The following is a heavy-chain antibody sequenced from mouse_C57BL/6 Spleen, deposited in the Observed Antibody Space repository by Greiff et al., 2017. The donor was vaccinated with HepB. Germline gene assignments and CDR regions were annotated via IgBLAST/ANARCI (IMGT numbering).Heavy chain of an antibody. CDR2: ISSGSSTI. Sequence: EVQLVESGGGLVKPGGSLKLSCAASGFTFSDYGMHWVRQAPEKGLEWVAYISSGSSTIYYADTVKGRFTISRDNAKNTLFLQMTSLRSEDTAMYYCARTEFAYWGQGTLVTVSA. CDR3: ARTEFAY. CDR1: GFTFSDYG. J-gene: IGHJ3*01. V-gene: IGHV5-17*01.